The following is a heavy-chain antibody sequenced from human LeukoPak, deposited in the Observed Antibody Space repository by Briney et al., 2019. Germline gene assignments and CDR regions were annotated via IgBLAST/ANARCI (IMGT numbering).Heavy chain of an antibody. Sequence: GGSLRLSCAASGFTFSTYSMNWVRRAPGKGLEWVSYISSSSSPIWYADSVKGRFTISRDNAKNSLFLQMNSLRADDTAVYYCARDPGRVRGVLGFDYWGQGIPVTVSS. CDR3: ARDPGRVRGVLGFDY. CDR2: ISSSSSPI. J-gene: IGHJ4*02. V-gene: IGHV3-48*04. CDR1: GFTFSTYS. D-gene: IGHD3-10*01.